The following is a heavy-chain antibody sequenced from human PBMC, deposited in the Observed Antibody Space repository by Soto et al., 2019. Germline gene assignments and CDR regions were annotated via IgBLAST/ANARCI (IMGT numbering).Heavy chain of an antibody. D-gene: IGHD3-22*01. J-gene: IGHJ4*02. CDR3: ARDYYKYYDSSGYYRSPAY. CDR2: ISYDGSGK. CDR1: GFTFSSYA. V-gene: IGHV3-30-3*01. Sequence: GGSLRLSCAASGFTFSSYAMHWVRQAPGKGLEWVALISYDGSGKDYADSVKGRFTISRDNSRNTLFLQMNSLRAEDTAVYYSARDYYKYYDSSGYYRSPAYWGQGTLVTVSS.